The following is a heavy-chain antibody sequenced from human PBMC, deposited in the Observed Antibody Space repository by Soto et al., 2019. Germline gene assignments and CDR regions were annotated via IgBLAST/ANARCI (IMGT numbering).Heavy chain of an antibody. CDR2: MYHSGST. V-gene: IGHV4-30-2*01. D-gene: IGHD3-10*01. CDR1: GGSISSGGYS. CDR3: ARVIEVRGNMVRGVIRWFEP. J-gene: IGHJ5*02. Sequence: SETLSRTCAVSGGSISSGGYSWSWIRQPPGKGLEWIGYMYHSGSTYYNPSLKSRVTISVDRSKNQFSLKLSSVTAADTAVYYCARVIEVRGNMVRGVIRWFEPWGQGTLVTVSS.